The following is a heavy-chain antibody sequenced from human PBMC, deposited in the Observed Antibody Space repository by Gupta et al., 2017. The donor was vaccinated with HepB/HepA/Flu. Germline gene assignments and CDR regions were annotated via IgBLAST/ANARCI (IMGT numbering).Heavy chain of an antibody. CDR2: ISHDGAVV. V-gene: IGHV3-74*01. J-gene: IGHJ4*02. CDR1: GFAFSSYV. D-gene: IGHD3-3*02. CDR3: TRDVSFIFFDD. Sequence: EVQMVESGGGLIQPGGSLRLSCEASGFAFSSYVMHWVRQAPGKGLVWVSRISHDGAVVTYGDAVKGRFTVSRDNAKNTMYLEMNSRRGEDSAKYYCTRDVSFIFFDDGGLGTMVTVAS.